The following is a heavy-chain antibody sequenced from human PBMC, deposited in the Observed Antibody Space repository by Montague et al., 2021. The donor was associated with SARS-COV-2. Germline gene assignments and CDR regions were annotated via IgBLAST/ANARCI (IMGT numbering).Heavy chain of an antibody. V-gene: IGHV4-34*01. J-gene: IGHJ4*02. D-gene: IGHD6-13*01. CDR2: INHSGST. CDR1: GGSFSGYY. CDR3: ARSLISASGTGSNFDS. Sequence: SETLSLTCAVYGGSFSGYYWSWIRQPPGKGLEWIGEINHSGSTNYNPSLTRRVTISVDTSENQFSLRLRSVTAADTTLYYCARSLISASGTGSNFDSWGQGTLVAVSS.